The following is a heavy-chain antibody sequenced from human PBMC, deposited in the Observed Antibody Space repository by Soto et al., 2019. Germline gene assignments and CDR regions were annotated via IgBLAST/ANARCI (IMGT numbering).Heavy chain of an antibody. J-gene: IGHJ6*02. D-gene: IGHD5-18*01. CDR2: INQDGSEK. CDR1: GFTFRNYW. V-gene: IGHV3-7*05. CDR3: ARDGSTSWYSYDYHGMDV. Sequence: EVQLVESGGGLVQPGGSLRLSCGASGFTFRNYWLSWVRQVPGKGLEWVANINQDGSEKNYVDSVKGRFTISRDNAKNSLHLQMSSLRAEDTALYYCARDGSTSWYSYDYHGMDVWGQGTTVTGSS.